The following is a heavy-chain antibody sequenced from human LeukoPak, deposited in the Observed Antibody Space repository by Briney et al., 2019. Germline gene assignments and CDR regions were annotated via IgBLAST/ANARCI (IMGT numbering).Heavy chain of an antibody. Sequence: PSETLSLTCAVYGGSFSGYYWSWIRQPPGKGLEWIGEINHSGSTNYNPSLKSRVTISVDTSKNQFSLKLSSVTAADTAVYYCARGPLGEADCSSTSCYGTDSDYWGQGTLVTVSS. CDR1: GGSFSGYY. J-gene: IGHJ4*02. D-gene: IGHD2-2*01. CDR2: INHSGST. V-gene: IGHV4-34*01. CDR3: ARGPLGEADCSSTSCYGTDSDY.